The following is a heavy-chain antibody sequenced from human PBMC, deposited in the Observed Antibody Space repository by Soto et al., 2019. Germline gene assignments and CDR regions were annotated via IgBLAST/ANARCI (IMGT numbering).Heavy chain of an antibody. CDR1: GYTFTGYY. Sequence: EASVKVSCKASGYTFTGYYMHWVRQAPGQGLEWMGWINPNSGGTNYAQKFQGWVTMTRDTSISTAYMELSRLRSDDTAVYYCAIDGDIAAAGLLDYWGQGTLVTVSS. J-gene: IGHJ4*02. V-gene: IGHV1-2*04. CDR3: AIDGDIAAAGLLDY. D-gene: IGHD6-13*01. CDR2: INPNSGGT.